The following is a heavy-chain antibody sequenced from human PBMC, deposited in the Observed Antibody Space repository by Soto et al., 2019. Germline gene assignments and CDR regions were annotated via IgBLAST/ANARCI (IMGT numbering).Heavy chain of an antibody. CDR2: ISHDGSNT. Sequence: QVQLVQSGGNVVQPGRSLRLSFAASGFTFSNYGMHWVRQAPGKGLEWLAFISHDGSNTYYADSVKGRFTITRDNSKNTLYLQMNSLRAEDTDVFYCAQEPKIQICLHYGDYWGQGTLVTVSS. CDR3: AQEPKIQICLHYGDY. CDR1: GFTFSNYG. J-gene: IGHJ4*02. V-gene: IGHV3-30*18. D-gene: IGHD5-18*01.